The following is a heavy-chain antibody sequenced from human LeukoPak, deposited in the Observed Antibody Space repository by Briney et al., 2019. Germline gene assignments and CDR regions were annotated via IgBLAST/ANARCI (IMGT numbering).Heavy chain of an antibody. CDR3: ARDGGLYSSGWYGVDY. V-gene: IGHV3-33*01. Sequence: GRSLGLSCAASGFTFSSYGMHWVRQAPGKGLEWVAVIWYDGSNKYYADSVKGRFTISRDNSKNTLYLQMNSLRAEDTAVYYCARDGGLYSSGWYGVDYWGQGTLVTVSS. CDR2: IWYDGSNK. J-gene: IGHJ4*02. CDR1: GFTFSSYG. D-gene: IGHD6-19*01.